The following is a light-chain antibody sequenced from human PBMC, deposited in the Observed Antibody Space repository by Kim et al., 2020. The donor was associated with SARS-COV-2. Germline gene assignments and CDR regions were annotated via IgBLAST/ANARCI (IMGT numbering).Light chain of an antibody. CDR2: RNN. V-gene: IGLV10-54*04. Sequence: QNATLTCTGNSNNVGNQGAAWLQQHQGHPPKLLSYRNNNRPSGISERFSASRSGDTASLTITGLQPEDETDYYCSAWDSSLNAWVFGGGTQLTVL. J-gene: IGLJ3*02. CDR3: SAWDSSLNAWV. CDR1: SNNVGNQG.